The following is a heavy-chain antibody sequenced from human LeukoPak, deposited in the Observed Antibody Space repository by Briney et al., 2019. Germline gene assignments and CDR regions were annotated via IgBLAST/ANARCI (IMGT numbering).Heavy chain of an antibody. CDR2: MNPNSGNT. CDR1: GYTFTSYD. Sequence: ASVKVSCKASGYTFTSYDINWVRQATGQGLEWMGWMNPNSGNTGYAQKLQGRVTMTTDTSTSTAYMELRSLRSDDTAVYYCARAGLYDSRLFDYWGQGTLVTVSS. J-gene: IGHJ4*02. V-gene: IGHV1-8*02. CDR3: ARAGLYDSRLFDY. D-gene: IGHD3-22*01.